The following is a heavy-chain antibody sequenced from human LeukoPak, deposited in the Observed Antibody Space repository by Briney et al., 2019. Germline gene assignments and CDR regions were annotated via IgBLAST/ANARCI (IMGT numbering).Heavy chain of an antibody. Sequence: KSGGSLRLSCAVSGFTFSDYYMNWIRQAPGKGLEWLSYISHSGTTIEYADSVKGRFTISRDNAKNSLYLQMDSLRAEDTAVYYCARGPSSSTWHFFGCYDPWGQGTLVTVSS. D-gene: IGHD6-13*01. CDR3: ARGPSSSTWHFFGCYDP. J-gene: IGHJ5*02. V-gene: IGHV3-11*01. CDR2: ISHSGTTI. CDR1: GFTFSDYY.